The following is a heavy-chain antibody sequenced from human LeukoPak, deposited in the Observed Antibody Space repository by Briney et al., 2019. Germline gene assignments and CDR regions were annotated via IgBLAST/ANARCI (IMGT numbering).Heavy chain of an antibody. V-gene: IGHV3-7*05. CDR2: IKQDGSEK. CDR1: GFTFSSSW. J-gene: IGHJ4*02. Sequence: QPGGSLRLSCAASGFTFSSSWMTWVRQAPGKGLEWVANIKQDGSEKNYVDSVKGRFTISRDNARNSLYLQMNSLRVEDTAVYYCATDHKWGQGTLVTVSS. CDR3: ATDHK.